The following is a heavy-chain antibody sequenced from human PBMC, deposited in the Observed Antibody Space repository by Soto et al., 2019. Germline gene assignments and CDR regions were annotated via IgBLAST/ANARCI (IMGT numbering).Heavy chain of an antibody. Sequence: QTLSLICPISGDSVSSNNAAWNWIRQSPSRGLEWLGRTYYRSKWYNDYAVSVKSRITINPDTSKNQFSLQLNSVTPEDTAVYHCARGSPYSSSSLDAFDIWGQGTMVTVSS. J-gene: IGHJ3*02. CDR1: GDSVSSNNAA. D-gene: IGHD6-6*01. CDR3: ARGSPYSSSSLDAFDI. V-gene: IGHV6-1*01. CDR2: TYYRSKWYN.